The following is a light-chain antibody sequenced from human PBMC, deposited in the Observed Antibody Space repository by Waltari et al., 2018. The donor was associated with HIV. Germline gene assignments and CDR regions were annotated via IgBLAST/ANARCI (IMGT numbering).Light chain of an antibody. CDR1: QSLVYSDGYTY. CDR2: EVS. CDR3: MQGTHWPRT. Sequence: DVVMTQSPLSLPVPLGQSASIPCRSRQSLVYSDGYTYLDWIQQRPGQSPRRLIYEVSKRDSGVPDRFSGSGSGTDFTLKISRVEAEDVGVYYCMQGTHWPRTFGQRTKVEIK. V-gene: IGKV2-30*01. J-gene: IGKJ1*01.